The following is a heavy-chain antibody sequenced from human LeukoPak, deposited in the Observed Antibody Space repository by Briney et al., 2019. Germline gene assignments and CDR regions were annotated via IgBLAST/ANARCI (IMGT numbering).Heavy chain of an antibody. Sequence: SGPTLANPTQTLTLTCTFSGFSLSTTGVGVAWIRQPPGKALEWLALIYWDDDKRYSPSVKSRLTITKDTSKNQVVLTMSNMDPVDTATYFCAHRRGYQFDYWGQGTLVTVSS. V-gene: IGHV2-5*02. D-gene: IGHD2-2*01. CDR3: AHRRGYQFDY. CDR2: IYWDDDK. J-gene: IGHJ4*02. CDR1: GFSLSTTGVG.